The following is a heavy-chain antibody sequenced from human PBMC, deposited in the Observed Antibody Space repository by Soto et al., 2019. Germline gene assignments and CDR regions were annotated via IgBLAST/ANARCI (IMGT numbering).Heavy chain of an antibody. CDR3: ARVVAVAGEYGMDV. V-gene: IGHV3-13*01. CDR2: IGTAGDT. CDR1: GFTFSSYD. D-gene: IGHD6-19*01. Sequence: EVQLVESGGGLVQPGGSLRLSCAASGFTFSSYDMHWVRQATGKGLVWVSAIGTAGDTYYPGSVKGRFTISRENAKNSLYLQMNSLRAGDTAVYYCARVVAVAGEYGMDVWGQGTTVTVSS. J-gene: IGHJ6*02.